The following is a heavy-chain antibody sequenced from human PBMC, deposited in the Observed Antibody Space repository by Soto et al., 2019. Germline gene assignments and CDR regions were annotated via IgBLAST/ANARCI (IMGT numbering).Heavy chain of an antibody. J-gene: IGHJ4*02. V-gene: IGHV4-34*01. CDR2: INHSGST. CDR1: GGSFSAYY. CDR3: ARTSRFEY. D-gene: IGHD6-6*01. Sequence: PSETLSLTCAVYGGSFSAYYWSWIRQPPGKGLEWIVEINHSGSTNYNPSLKSRVTISVDTSKNQFSLKLSSVTAADTAVYYCARTSRFEYWGQGTLVTVSS.